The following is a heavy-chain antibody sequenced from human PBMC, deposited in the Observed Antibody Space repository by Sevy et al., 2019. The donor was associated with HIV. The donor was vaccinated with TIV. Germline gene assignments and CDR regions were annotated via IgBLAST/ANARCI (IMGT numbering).Heavy chain of an antibody. CDR1: GFTFSSYI. CDR3: ARAGWVDVDTAMVFDY. D-gene: IGHD5-18*01. Sequence: GGSLRLSCAASGFTFSSYIMNWVRQAPGKGLEWVSCISSSSSTIYYADSVKGRFTISRDNAKNSLYLQMNSLRDEDTAVYYCARAGWVDVDTAMVFDYWGQGTLVTVSS. J-gene: IGHJ4*02. V-gene: IGHV3-48*02. CDR2: ISSSSSTI.